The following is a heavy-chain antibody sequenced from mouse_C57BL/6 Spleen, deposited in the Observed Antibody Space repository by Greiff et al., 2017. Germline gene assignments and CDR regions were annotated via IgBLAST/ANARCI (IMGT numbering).Heavy chain of an antibody. J-gene: IGHJ4*01. CDR1: GYTFTSYW. Sequence: QVQLQQPGAELVKPGASVKLSCKASGYTFTSYWMHWVKQRPGQGLEWIGMIHPNSGSTNYNEKFKSKATLTVDKSSSTAYMQLSSLTSEDSAVXYSASSPPGGYYAMDYWGQGTSVTVSS. V-gene: IGHV1-64*01. CDR2: IHPNSGST. CDR3: ASSPPGGYYAMDY.